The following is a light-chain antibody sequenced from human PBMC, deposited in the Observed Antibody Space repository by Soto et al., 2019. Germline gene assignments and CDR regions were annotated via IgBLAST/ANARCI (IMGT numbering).Light chain of an antibody. CDR1: SSDVGSYNL. V-gene: IGLV2-23*02. J-gene: IGLJ2*01. Sequence: QSALTQPASVSGSPGQSITISCTGTSSDVGSYNLVSWYQQRPGKAPKLMIYEVSKWPSGVSKRFSGSKSGNTASLTISGLQAVDEADYYCCSYAGSSNLVFGGGTKLTVL. CDR2: EVS. CDR3: CSYAGSSNLV.